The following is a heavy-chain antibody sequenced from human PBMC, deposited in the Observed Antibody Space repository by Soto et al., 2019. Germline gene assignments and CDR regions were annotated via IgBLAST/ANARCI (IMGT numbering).Heavy chain of an antibody. V-gene: IGHV4-39*01. CDR1: GGSISSSNYY. CDR2: NYYSGST. D-gene: IGHD4-17*01. CDR3: ARHQTVTSSGFDN. J-gene: IGHJ4*02. Sequence: QLQLQESGPGLVKPSETLSLTCTVSGGSISSSNYYWGGIRQPPGKGLEWIGSNYYSGSTYYNPSLKSRVTMSVDTSKNQFSLKLSSVTAADTAVYYCARHQTVTSSGFDNWGQGTLVTVSS.